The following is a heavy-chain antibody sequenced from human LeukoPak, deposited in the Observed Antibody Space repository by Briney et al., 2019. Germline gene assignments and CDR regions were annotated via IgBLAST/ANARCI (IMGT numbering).Heavy chain of an antibody. CDR3: ARLILWETSNAFDI. CDR1: GPTFNRDW. J-gene: IGHJ3*02. D-gene: IGHD1-26*01. Sequence: QPGGSLRLSCTNSGPTFNRDWMGWLRQAPGKGLEWLAHIKPDESRTFYADSVEGRFALSRDNAKNSVHLQMNSLRAEDTAVYFCARLILWETSNAFDIWGQGTMVTVSS. V-gene: IGHV3-7*03. CDR2: IKPDESRT.